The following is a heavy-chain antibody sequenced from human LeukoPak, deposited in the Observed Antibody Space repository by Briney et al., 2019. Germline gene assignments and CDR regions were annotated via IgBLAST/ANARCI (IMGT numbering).Heavy chain of an antibody. V-gene: IGHV4-34*01. J-gene: IGHJ5*02. CDR2: INHSGGT. Sequence: SDTLSLTCAVYGESFSGYYWSWLRQPPGKGLEWIGEINHSGGTKYNPSLMSGGTILEKATKNKSSQMQSSVTAADTAVYYCAREVAVVEGWFDPWGQGTLVTVSS. CDR3: AREVAVVEGWFDP. D-gene: IGHD6-19*01. CDR1: GESFSGYY.